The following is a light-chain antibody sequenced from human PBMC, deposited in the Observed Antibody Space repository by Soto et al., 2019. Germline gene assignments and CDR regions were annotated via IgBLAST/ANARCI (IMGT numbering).Light chain of an antibody. Sequence: QSVLTQPASVSGSPGQSITISCTGTSRDVGAYDYVSWYLQYPDKAPQLLIYYVDHRPSGVSSRFSGSKSGNTASLTISGLQAEDEGDYYCSSYTISNTRVFGGGTKLTVL. CDR3: SSYTISNTRV. CDR2: YVD. CDR1: SRDVGAYDY. V-gene: IGLV2-14*03. J-gene: IGLJ2*01.